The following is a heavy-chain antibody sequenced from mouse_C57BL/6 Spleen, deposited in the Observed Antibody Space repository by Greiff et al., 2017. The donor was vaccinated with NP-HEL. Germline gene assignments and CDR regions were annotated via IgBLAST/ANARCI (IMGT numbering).Heavy chain of an antibody. Sequence: EVKLQESGGGLVKPGGSLKLSCAASGFTFSSYAMSWVRQTPEKRLEWVATISDGGSYTYYPDNVKGRFTISRDNAKNNLYLQMSHLKSEDTAMYYCAREGGTTGPFDYWGQGTTLTVSS. J-gene: IGHJ2*01. CDR2: ISDGGSYT. V-gene: IGHV5-4*01. D-gene: IGHD2-14*01. CDR3: AREGGTTGPFDY. CDR1: GFTFSSYA.